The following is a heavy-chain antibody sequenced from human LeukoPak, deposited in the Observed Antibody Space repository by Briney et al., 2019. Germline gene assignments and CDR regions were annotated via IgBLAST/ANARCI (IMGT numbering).Heavy chain of an antibody. CDR2: INTDGRST. CDR3: VRDVWGDRDSYFDE. V-gene: IGHV3-74*01. D-gene: IGHD2-21*01. CDR1: GFTFSSYW. J-gene: IGHJ4*02. Sequence: GGSLTLSCAASGFTFSSYWMHWVRQAPGKGLVWVSRINTDGRSTSYADSVKGRFTFSRDNAKNTLYLQMNSLRAEDTAVYYCVRDVWGDRDSYFDESDQETLVTVSS.